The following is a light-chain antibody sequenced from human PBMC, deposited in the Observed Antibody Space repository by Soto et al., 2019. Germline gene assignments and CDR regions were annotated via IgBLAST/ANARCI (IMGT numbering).Light chain of an antibody. Sequence: QSVLTQPPSASGTPGQTVTFSCSGSRSNIGSNTVNWYQQLPGTAPKLLIQNNNQRPSGVPDRFSGSKSGTSASLAISGLQSEDETDYYCAAWNDSLDGPVFGGGTQLTVL. J-gene: IGLJ2*01. CDR3: AAWNDSLDGPV. V-gene: IGLV1-44*01. CDR1: RSNIGSNT. CDR2: NNN.